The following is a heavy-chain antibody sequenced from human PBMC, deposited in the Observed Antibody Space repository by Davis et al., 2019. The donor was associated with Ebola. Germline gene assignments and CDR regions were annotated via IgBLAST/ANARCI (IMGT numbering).Heavy chain of an antibody. V-gene: IGHV3-23*01. CDR2: ITSSGGST. D-gene: IGHD6-19*01. Sequence: GGSLRLSCAASGFTFSSYAMTWARQVPGKGLEWVSAITSSGGSTYYADSVKGRFTISRDNSKNTLYLQMNSLTVEDTAVYYCAKGGSGWPSDYSYGMGVWGKGTTVTVSS. CDR3: AKGGSGWPSDYSYGMGV. CDR1: GFTFSSYA. J-gene: IGHJ6*04.